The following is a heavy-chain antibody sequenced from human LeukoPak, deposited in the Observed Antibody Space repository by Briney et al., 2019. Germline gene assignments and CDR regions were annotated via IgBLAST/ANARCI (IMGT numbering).Heavy chain of an antibody. CDR2: IGGRGAGT. V-gene: IGHV3-23*01. CDR3: ATTLHSGYYDLY. J-gene: IGHJ4*02. Sequence: GGSLRLSCAASGFTFSSSAMSWVRQAPGKGLEWVSGIGGRGAGTYYAVSVKGRFTISRDNSKNTLYLQMNSLRAEDTAVYYCATTLHSGYYDLYWGQGTLVTVSS. D-gene: IGHD3-22*01. CDR1: GFTFSSSA.